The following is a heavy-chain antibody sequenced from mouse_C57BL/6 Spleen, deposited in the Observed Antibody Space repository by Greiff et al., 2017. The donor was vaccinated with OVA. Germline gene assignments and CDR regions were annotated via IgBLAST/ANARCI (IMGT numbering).Heavy chain of an antibody. CDR3: ARDYGSSYGRYFDV. V-gene: IGHV1-64*01. D-gene: IGHD1-1*01. J-gene: IGHJ1*03. Sequence: VKLQQPGAELVKPGASVKLSCKASGYTFTSYWMHWVKQRPGQGLEWIGMIHPNSGSTNYNEKFKSKATLTVDKSSSTAYMQLSSLTSEDSAVYYCARDYGSSYGRYFDVWGTGTTVTVSS. CDR1: GYTFTSYW. CDR2: IHPNSGST.